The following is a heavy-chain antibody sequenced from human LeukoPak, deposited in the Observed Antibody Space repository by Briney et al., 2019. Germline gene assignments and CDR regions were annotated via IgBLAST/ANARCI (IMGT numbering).Heavy chain of an antibody. Sequence: PGRSLRLSCAASGFTFNDYAMHWVRQAPGKGLEWVSGISWNSGSIGYADSVKGRFTSSRDNAKNSLYLQMNSLRAEDTALYYCARDLTGYSSSWYPNYYYYGMDVWGQGTTVTVSS. CDR3: ARDLTGYSSSWYPNYYYYGMDV. V-gene: IGHV3-9*01. J-gene: IGHJ6*02. D-gene: IGHD6-13*01. CDR2: ISWNSGSI. CDR1: GFTFNDYA.